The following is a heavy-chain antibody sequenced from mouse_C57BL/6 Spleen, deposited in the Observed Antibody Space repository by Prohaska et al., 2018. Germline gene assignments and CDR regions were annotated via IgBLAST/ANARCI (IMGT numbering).Heavy chain of an antibody. J-gene: IGHJ2*01. CDR1: GYTFTSYW. V-gene: IGHV1-74*01. D-gene: IGHD1-1*01. Sequence: QVQLQQPGAELVKPGASVKVSCKASGYTFTSYWMHWVKQRPGQGLEWIGRIHPSYRDKNYKQKLKGKATLTVDKSSSTAYMQLSSLTSEDSAVYYGAIEYYYGSSYVFFDYWGQGTTLTVSS. CDR3: AIEYYYGSSYVFFDY. CDR2: IHPSYRDK.